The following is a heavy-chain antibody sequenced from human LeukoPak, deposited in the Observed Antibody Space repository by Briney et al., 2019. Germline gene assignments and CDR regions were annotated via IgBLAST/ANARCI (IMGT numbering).Heavy chain of an antibody. Sequence: PGGSLRLSCVASGFTFSGYAMSWVRQAPGKGLEWASSTAGSGISKDYADSVKGRFTISKDKSKNTLYLQMDNLRAEGTGVYFCARLPTFYYDSSGYHYDYWGQGTLVTVSS. D-gene: IGHD3-22*01. CDR2: TAGSGISK. CDR3: ARLPTFYYDSSGYHYDY. CDR1: GFTFSGYA. J-gene: IGHJ4*02. V-gene: IGHV3-23*01.